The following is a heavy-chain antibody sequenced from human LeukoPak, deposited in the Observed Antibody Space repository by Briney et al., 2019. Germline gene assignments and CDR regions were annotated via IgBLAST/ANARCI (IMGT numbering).Heavy chain of an antibody. CDR2: LYTSGGT. V-gene: IGHV4-4*07. Sequence: SETLSLTCTVSGASISSYYWSWIRQPAGKGLEWIGRLYTSGGTKYNPSVKSRVTISGDKSKHQFSLKLSSVTAADTAVYYCAREDCSSTSCFSSYSYYYIDVWGKGTTVTVSS. CDR1: GASISSYY. J-gene: IGHJ6*03. D-gene: IGHD2-2*01. CDR3: AREDCSSTSCFSSYSYYYIDV.